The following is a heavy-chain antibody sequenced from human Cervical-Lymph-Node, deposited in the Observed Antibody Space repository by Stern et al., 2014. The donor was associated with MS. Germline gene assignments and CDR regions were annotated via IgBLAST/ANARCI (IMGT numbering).Heavy chain of an antibody. Sequence: QVQLQQRGAGLLKPSETLSLTCAVYGGSFSGYYWSWIRQPPGKGLEWIGEINHSGSTNYNPSLKSRVTISVDTSKNQFSLKLSSVTAADTAVYYCAGLMRSGYSMDYWGQGTLVTVSS. CDR3: AGLMRSGYSMDY. J-gene: IGHJ4*02. V-gene: IGHV4-34*01. D-gene: IGHD3-3*01. CDR2: INHSGST. CDR1: GGSFSGYY.